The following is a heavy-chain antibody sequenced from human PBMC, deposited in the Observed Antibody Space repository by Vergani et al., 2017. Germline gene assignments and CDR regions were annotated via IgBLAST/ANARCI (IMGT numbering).Heavy chain of an antibody. V-gene: IGHV2-5*02. D-gene: IGHD5-18*01. CDR3: AHSVGSYGCDNWFDP. CDR1: GFSLSTSGVG. Sequence: QITLKESGPTLVKPTQTLPLTCTFSGFSLSTSGVGVGWIRQPPGKALELLALIYWDDDKRDSPSLKSRLTITKDTPKNQVVLTMTNMDPVDTATYYCAHSVGSYGCDNWFDPWGEGTLVTGSS. CDR2: IYWDDDK. J-gene: IGHJ5*02.